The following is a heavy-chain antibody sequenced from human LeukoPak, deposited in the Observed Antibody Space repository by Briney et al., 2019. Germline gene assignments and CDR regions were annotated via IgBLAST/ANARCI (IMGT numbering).Heavy chain of an antibody. CDR2: ISSSGSTI. J-gene: IGHJ4*02. CDR1: GFTFSDYY. Sequence: GGSLRLSCAASGFTFSDYYMSWIRQAPGKGLEWVSYISSSGSTIYYADSVKGRFTISRDNSKNTLYLQMNSLRAEDTAVYYCAKFGEVVAPPFDYWGQGTLVTVSS. V-gene: IGHV3-11*01. CDR3: AKFGEVVAPPFDY. D-gene: IGHD2-15*01.